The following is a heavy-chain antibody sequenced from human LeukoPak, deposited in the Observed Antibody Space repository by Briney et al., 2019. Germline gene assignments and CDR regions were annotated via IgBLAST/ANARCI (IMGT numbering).Heavy chain of an antibody. V-gene: IGHV1-69*15. CDR1: GCTFSNYA. CDR3: ARDKGRYFGSKTYYNDFFDY. CDR2: IIPIFGTA. Sequence: SVEVSCKTSGCTFSNYAISWVRQAPGQGLEWMGRIIPIFGTANYAQKFQGRVTIIADQSSSTAYMELSSLRSEDTAMYYCARDKGRYFGSKTYYNDFFDYWGQGTLVTVSS. J-gene: IGHJ4*02. D-gene: IGHD3-10*01.